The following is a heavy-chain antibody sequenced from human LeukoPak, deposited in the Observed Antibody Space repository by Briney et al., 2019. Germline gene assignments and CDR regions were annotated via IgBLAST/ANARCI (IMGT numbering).Heavy chain of an antibody. V-gene: IGHV3-23*01. D-gene: IGHD3-10*01. CDR2: AGGGTDI. CDR1: GFTFNVHG. Sequence: PGGSLRLSCVASGFTFNVHGMTWVRQAPGEGLEWVSSAGGGTDIHYADSVKGRFTISRDNSKNMVYLQMNSLRPEDSAVYYCARDRAGRRSSWVEFDLWGQGTLVTVSS. J-gene: IGHJ5*02. CDR3: ARDRAGRRSSWVEFDL.